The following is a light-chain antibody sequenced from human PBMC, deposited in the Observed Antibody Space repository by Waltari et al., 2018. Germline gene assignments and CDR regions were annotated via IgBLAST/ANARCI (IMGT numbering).Light chain of an antibody. CDR1: ALSKQY. J-gene: IGLJ2*01. Sequence: SFELTQPPSLSVSPGQTARITCSGDALSKQYAHWHQQRPGLAPVLVIYKDSERPSGIPGRFSGSSSGTTVTLTLSGVQAEDEADYYCQSADSSGSVVFGEGTKLTVL. CDR2: KDS. V-gene: IGLV3-25*03. CDR3: QSADSSGSVV.